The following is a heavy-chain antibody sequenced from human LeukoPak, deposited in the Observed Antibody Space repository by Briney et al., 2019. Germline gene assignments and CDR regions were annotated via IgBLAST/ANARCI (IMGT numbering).Heavy chain of an antibody. CDR1: GYTFTSYY. CDR2: INPSGGST. V-gene: IGHV1-46*01. Sequence: GASVKVSCKASGYTFTSYYMHWVRQAPGQGLEWMGIINPSGGSTSYAQKFQGRVTMTRDTSTSTVYMEPSSLRSEDTAVYYCARHDPKQNWFDSWGQGTLVTVSS. J-gene: IGHJ5*01. CDR3: ARHDPKQNWFDS.